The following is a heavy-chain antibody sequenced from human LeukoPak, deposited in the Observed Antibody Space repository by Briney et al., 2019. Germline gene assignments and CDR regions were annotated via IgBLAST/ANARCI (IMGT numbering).Heavy chain of an antibody. V-gene: IGHV3-23*01. CDR1: GFTFSSYA. Sequence: GGSLRLSYAASGFTFSSYAMSWVRQAPGKGLEWASAISAGGGSTYYADSVKGRFTISRDNSKNTLYLQMNSLRAEDTALYFCANGRSSSGALQHDYWGQGTLVTVSS. CDR3: ANGRSSSGALQHDY. J-gene: IGHJ4*02. CDR2: ISAGGGST. D-gene: IGHD6-19*01.